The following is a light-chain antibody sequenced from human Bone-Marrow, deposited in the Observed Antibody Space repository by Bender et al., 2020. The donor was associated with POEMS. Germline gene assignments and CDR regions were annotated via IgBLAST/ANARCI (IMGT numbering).Light chain of an antibody. CDR3: AAWDDRLRVWV. CDR1: KLGEEY. CDR2: QDT. Sequence: SYELTQPPSVSVSPGQTATITCSGEKLGEEYACWYQQKPGQSPVVVIYQDTKRPSGIPERFSGSKSGTSASLAISGLRSDDEADYYCAAWDDRLRVWVFGGGTKLTVL. V-gene: IGLV3-1*01. J-gene: IGLJ3*02.